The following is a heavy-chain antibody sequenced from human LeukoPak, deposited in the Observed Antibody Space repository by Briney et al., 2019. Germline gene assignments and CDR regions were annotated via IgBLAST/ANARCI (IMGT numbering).Heavy chain of an antibody. CDR3: ARDGYSPPYSYYMDV. CDR1: GFTLSRYR. D-gene: IGHD5-24*01. V-gene: IGHV3-21*01. CDR2: ITAGSNFI. Sequence: GGSLRLSCAASGFTLSRYRMDWVRQAPGKGLERVSSITAGSNFINYADSVKGRFTISRHNAKNSLYLQLNSLRAEDTALYYCARDGYSPPYSYYMDVWGKGTTVTVSS. J-gene: IGHJ6*03.